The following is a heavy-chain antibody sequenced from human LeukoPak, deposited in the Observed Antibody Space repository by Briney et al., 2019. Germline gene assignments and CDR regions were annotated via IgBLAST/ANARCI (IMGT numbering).Heavy chain of an antibody. CDR3: AKDGSVWGSYWYYMDV. CDR1: GYTFTSYA. D-gene: IGHD3-16*01. Sequence: ASVKVSCKASGYTFTSYAMNWVRQAPGQGLEWMGWINTNTGNPTYAQGFTGRFVFSLDTSVSTAYLQISSLKAEDTAVYYCAKDGSVWGSYWYYMDVWGKGTTVTVSS. V-gene: IGHV7-4-1*02. CDR2: INTNTGNP. J-gene: IGHJ6*03.